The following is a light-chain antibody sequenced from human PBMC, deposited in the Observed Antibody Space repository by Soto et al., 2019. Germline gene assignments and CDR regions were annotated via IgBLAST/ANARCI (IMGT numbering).Light chain of an antibody. J-gene: IGKJ1*01. CDR1: EGVGLK. Sequence: EIVMTQSPATLSVSPGERVTLSCRASEGVGLKLAWYQLKPGLPPRLLFYDASTRATGLPARFRGSGAGTEFTVIISSLQSEDFATYYCQHYSDSPTFGQGTKVDIK. V-gene: IGKV3-15*01. CDR2: DAS. CDR3: QHYSDSPT.